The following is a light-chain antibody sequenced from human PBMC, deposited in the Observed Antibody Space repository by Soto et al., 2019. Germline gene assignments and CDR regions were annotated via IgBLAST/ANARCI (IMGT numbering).Light chain of an antibody. CDR3: GAWESSLNPYV. Sequence: QSVLTQPPSVSAAPGQKVIISCSGSSFNIGNNYVSWYQQLPGTALKLLIYDNNKRPSGIPDRFSGSKSGTSATLAITGLQTADEADYYCGAWESSLNPYVFGTGTKVTVL. J-gene: IGLJ1*01. CDR2: DNN. CDR1: SFNIGNNY. V-gene: IGLV1-51*01.